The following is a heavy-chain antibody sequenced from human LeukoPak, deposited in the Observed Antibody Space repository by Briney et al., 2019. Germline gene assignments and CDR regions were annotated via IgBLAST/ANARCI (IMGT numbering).Heavy chain of an antibody. CDR1: GGSISSSNW. Sequence: SGTLSLTCAVSGGSISSSNWWSWVRQPPGKGLEWIGEIYHSGSTNYNPSLKSRVTISVDTSKNQFSLKLSSVTAADTAVYYCARERIYYDSSGSTPWWFDPWGQGTLVTVSS. J-gene: IGHJ5*02. CDR2: IYHSGST. CDR3: ARERIYYDSSGSTPWWFDP. D-gene: IGHD3-22*01. V-gene: IGHV4-4*02.